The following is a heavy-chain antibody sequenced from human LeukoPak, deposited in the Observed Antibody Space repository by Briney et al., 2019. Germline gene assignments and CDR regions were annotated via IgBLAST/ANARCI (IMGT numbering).Heavy chain of an antibody. CDR2: INHSGST. D-gene: IGHD2-8*01. CDR3: ATVSTYYYYYYMDV. V-gene: IGHV4-34*01. Sequence: SETLSLTCAVYGGSFSGYYWSWIRQPPGKGLEWIGEINHSGSTNYNPSLKSRVTISVDTSKNQFSLKLSSVTAADTAVYYCATVSTYYYYYYMDVWGKGTTVTIPS. CDR1: GGSFSGYY. J-gene: IGHJ6*03.